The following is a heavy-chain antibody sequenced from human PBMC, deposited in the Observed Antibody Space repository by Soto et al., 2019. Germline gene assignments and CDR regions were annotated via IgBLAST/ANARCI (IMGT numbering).Heavy chain of an antibody. CDR3: ARCIPVDRACYFDY. Sequence: PSETLSLTCAVSGGSISSSNWWSWVRQPPGKGLEWIGEIYHSGSTNYNPSLKSRVTISVDKSKNQFSLKLSSVTAADTAVYYCARCIPVDRACYFDYWGQGTLVTVSS. CDR1: GGSISSSNW. D-gene: IGHD2-2*01. V-gene: IGHV4-4*02. J-gene: IGHJ4*02. CDR2: IYHSGST.